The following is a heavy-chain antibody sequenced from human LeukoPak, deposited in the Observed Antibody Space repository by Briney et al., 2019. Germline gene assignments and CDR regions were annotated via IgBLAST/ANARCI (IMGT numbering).Heavy chain of an antibody. CDR1: GGTFSSYA. Sequence: ASVKVSCKASGGTFSSYAISWVRQAPGQGLEWVGGIIPIFGTANYAQKFQGRVTITADESTSTAYMELSSLRSEDTAVYYCARESGDGYNGYYFDYWGQGTLVTVSS. CDR3: ARESGDGYNGYYFDY. J-gene: IGHJ4*02. CDR2: IIPIFGTA. V-gene: IGHV1-69*13. D-gene: IGHD5-24*01.